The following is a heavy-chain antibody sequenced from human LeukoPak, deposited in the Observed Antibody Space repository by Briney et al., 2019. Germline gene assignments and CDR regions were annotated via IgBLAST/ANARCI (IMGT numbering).Heavy chain of an antibody. CDR2: IFTSGSA. CDR1: GGPITSDY. V-gene: IGHV4-4*07. J-gene: IGHJ4*02. CDR3: SLGGANAL. Sequence: SETLSLTCTVSGGPITSDYWSWIRQPAGKGLEWVGRIFTSGSASYSPSLKSRVTISLDTSKNQFFLKLSSVTAADTAVYFCSLGGANALWGQGTQVTVSS. D-gene: IGHD4/OR15-4a*01.